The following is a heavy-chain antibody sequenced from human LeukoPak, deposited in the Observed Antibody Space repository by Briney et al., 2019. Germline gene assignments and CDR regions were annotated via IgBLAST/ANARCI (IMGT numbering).Heavy chain of an antibody. CDR2: ISSSSSAI. D-gene: IGHD6-13*01. CDR1: GFTFSNYN. J-gene: IGHJ4*02. V-gene: IGHV3-48*04. CDR3: ARDQIAAAGTLDY. Sequence: GGSLRLSCTASGFTFSNYNMNWVRQAPGKGLEWVSYISSSSSAIYYADSVKGRFTISRDNAKNSLYLQMNSLRAEDTAVYYCARDQIAAAGTLDYWGQGTLVTVSS.